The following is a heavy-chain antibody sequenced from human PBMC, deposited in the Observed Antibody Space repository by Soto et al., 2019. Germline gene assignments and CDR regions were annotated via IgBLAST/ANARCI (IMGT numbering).Heavy chain of an antibody. D-gene: IGHD5-18*01. Sequence: SGPTLVNPTQTLTLTCTFSGFSLTTSGVGVGWIRQPPGKALEWLALIFWNDDERYSPSLNSRLTITKDTSKNQVVLTMTNMDHVDTATYHCVHTGYSYDPFGYWGRGTLVTVSS. CDR1: GFSLTTSGVG. J-gene: IGHJ4*02. CDR2: IFWNDDE. V-gene: IGHV2-5*01. CDR3: VHTGYSYDPFGY.